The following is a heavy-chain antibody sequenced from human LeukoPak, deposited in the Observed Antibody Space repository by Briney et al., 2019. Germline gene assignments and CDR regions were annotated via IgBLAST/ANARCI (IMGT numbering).Heavy chain of an antibody. Sequence: GGSLRLPCAASGFTFSSYSMNWVRQAPGKGLEWVSSISSSSYIYYADSVKGRFTISRDNAKNSLYLQMNSLRAEDTAVYYCARDGHCSSTSCYSKEPDYWGQGTLVTVSS. CDR3: ARDGHCSSTSCYSKEPDY. J-gene: IGHJ4*02. CDR2: ISSSSYI. CDR1: GFTFSSYS. D-gene: IGHD2-2*01. V-gene: IGHV3-21*01.